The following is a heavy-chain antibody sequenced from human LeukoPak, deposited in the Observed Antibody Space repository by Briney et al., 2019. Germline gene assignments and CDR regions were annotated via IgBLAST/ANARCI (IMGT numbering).Heavy chain of an antibody. Sequence: GGSLRLSCAASGFTFSSYAMSWVRQAPGKGLEWVSAISGSGGSTYYADSVKGRFTISRDNSKNTLYLQMNSLRAEDTAVYYCAKDPHVLIAFGGADYWGQGTLVTVSS. CDR1: GFTFSSYA. V-gene: IGHV3-23*01. CDR2: ISGSGGST. CDR3: AKDPHVLIAFGGADY. J-gene: IGHJ4*02. D-gene: IGHD3-16*01.